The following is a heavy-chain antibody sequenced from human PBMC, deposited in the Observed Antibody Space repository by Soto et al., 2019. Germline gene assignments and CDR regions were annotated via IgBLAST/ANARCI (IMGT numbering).Heavy chain of an antibody. CDR1: GYTFTGYC. CDR3: ATARVVPAAMWAASRVRSYYYYYGMDV. Sequence: ASVKVSCKASGYTFTGYCMHWVRQAPGQGLEWMGWINPNSGGTNYAQKFQGRVTMTRDTSISTAYMELSRLRSDDTAVYYCATARVVPAAMWAASRVRSYYYYYGMDVWGQGTTVTVSS. V-gene: IGHV1-2*02. J-gene: IGHJ6*02. D-gene: IGHD2-2*01. CDR2: INPNSGGT.